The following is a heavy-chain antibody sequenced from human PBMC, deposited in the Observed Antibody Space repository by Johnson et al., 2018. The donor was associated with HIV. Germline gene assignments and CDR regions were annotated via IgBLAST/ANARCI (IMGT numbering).Heavy chain of an antibody. J-gene: IGHJ3*02. CDR3: AREMAWEDAFDI. V-gene: IGHV3-30*14. D-gene: IGHD5-24*01. CDR2: ISYDGSNK. Sequence: VQLVESGRGLVQPGGSLRLSCAASGFTFSSYAMHWVRQAPGKGLEWVAVISYDGSNKYYADSVKGRFTISRDNSKNTLYLQMNSLRAEDTAVYYCAREMAWEDAFDIWGQGTMVTVSS. CDR1: GFTFSSYA.